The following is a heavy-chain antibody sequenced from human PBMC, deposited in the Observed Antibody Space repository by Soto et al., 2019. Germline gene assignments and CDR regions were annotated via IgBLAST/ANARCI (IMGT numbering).Heavy chain of an antibody. D-gene: IGHD6-19*01. CDR1: GGTFSSYA. CDR3: ASNVIAVASFYYGMDV. CDR2: IIPIFGTA. J-gene: IGHJ6*02. V-gene: IGHV1-69*01. Sequence: QVQLVQSGAEVKKPGSSVKVSCKASGGTFSSYAIGWVRQAPGQGLEWMGGIIPIFGTANYAQKFQGRVTITADESTSTAYMELSSLRSEDTAVYYCASNVIAVASFYYGMDVWGQGTTVTVSS.